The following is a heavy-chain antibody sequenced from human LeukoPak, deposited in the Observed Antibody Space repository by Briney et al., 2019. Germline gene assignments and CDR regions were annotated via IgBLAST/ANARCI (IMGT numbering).Heavy chain of an antibody. V-gene: IGHV1-18*01. Sequence: GASVKVSCKASGYTFTSYGISWVRQAPGQGLEWMGWISAYNGNTNYAQKLQGRVTMTTDTSTSTAYMELRSLRSDDTAAYYCARAVAAVPINWFDPWGQGTLVTVSS. CDR1: GYTFTSYG. CDR2: ISAYNGNT. J-gene: IGHJ5*02. CDR3: ARAVAAVPINWFDP. D-gene: IGHD6-13*01.